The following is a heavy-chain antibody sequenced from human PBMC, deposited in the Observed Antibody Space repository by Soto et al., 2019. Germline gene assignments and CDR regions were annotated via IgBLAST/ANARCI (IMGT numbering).Heavy chain of an antibody. CDR3: ARSPDIVVVPAAMIGRGGYFDY. D-gene: IGHD2-2*01. V-gene: IGHV4-59*01. Sequence: SETLSLTCTVSGGSISSYYWSWILQPPWKGLEWIGYIYYSGSTNYNPSLKSRVTISVDTSKNQFSLKLSSVTAADTAVYYCARSPDIVVVPAAMIGRGGYFDYWGQGTLVTVS. CDR2: IYYSGST. CDR1: GGSISSYY. J-gene: IGHJ4*02.